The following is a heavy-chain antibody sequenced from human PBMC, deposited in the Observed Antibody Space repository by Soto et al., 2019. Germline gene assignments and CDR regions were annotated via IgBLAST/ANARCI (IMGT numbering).Heavy chain of an antibody. D-gene: IGHD6-13*01. Sequence: ASVKVSCKASGYTFTSYGIHWVRQAPGQRLEWMGWINAANGDTKYSPKFQGRVTITRDTSASTAYMELSSLRSEDTAVYYCVRRHVSATGIDWFDPCGHGTLVT. CDR2: INAANGDT. CDR1: GYTFTSYG. J-gene: IGHJ5*02. V-gene: IGHV1-3*01. CDR3: VRRHVSATGIDWFDP.